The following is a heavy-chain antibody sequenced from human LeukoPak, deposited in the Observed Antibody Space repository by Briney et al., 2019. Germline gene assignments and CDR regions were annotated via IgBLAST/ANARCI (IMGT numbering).Heavy chain of an antibody. CDR3: ATRPNPWLRPLKYYYGMDV. J-gene: IGHJ6*02. Sequence: SETLSLTCAVYGGSFSGYYWSWIRQPPGKGLEWIGEINHSGSTNCNPSLKSRVTISVDTSKNQFSLKLSSVTAADTAVYYCATRPNPWLRPLKYYYGMDVWGQGTTVTVSS. CDR1: GGSFSGYY. D-gene: IGHD5-12*01. CDR2: INHSGST. V-gene: IGHV4-34*01.